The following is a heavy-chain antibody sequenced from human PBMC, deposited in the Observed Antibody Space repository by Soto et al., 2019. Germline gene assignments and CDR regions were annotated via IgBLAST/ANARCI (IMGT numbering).Heavy chain of an antibody. CDR3: AKCELQYWFDP. V-gene: IGHV3-33*06. D-gene: IGHD1-26*01. J-gene: IGHJ5*02. Sequence: GSLRLSCAASGFTFSSYGMHWVRQAPGKGLEWVAVIWYDGSNKYYADSVKGRFTISRDNSKNTLYLQMNSLRAEDTAVYYCAKCELQYWFDPWGQGTLVTVFS. CDR2: IWYDGSNK. CDR1: GFTFSSYG.